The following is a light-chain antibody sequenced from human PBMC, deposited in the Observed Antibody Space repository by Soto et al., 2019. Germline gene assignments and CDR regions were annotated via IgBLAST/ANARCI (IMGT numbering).Light chain of an antibody. CDR2: VTS. V-gene: IGKV1-12*01. CDR1: QGLSGS. Sequence: DIQMTQSPSSVSASVGDRVTITCRATQGLSGSLAWYQQKPGKAPKLLISVTSRLQSVVPSRFSGSASGTDFTLTIDSLQPEDLATYYCQQGHNWPLTFGQGTRLEIK. J-gene: IGKJ5*01. CDR3: QQGHNWPLT.